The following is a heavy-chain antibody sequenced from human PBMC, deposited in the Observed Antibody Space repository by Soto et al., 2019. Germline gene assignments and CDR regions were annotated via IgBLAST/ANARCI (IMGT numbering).Heavy chain of an antibody. D-gene: IGHD3-3*01. CDR1: GGSISSYY. CDR2: IYCSGST. CDR3: ARDMVEYYDFWSGYAFDI. Sequence: SETLSLTCTVSGGSISSYYWSWIRQPPGKGLEWIGYIYCSGSTNYNPSHKSRVTISVDTSKNQFSLKLSSVTAADTAVYYCARDMVEYYDFWSGYAFDIWGQGTMVTVSS. V-gene: IGHV4-59*01. J-gene: IGHJ3*02.